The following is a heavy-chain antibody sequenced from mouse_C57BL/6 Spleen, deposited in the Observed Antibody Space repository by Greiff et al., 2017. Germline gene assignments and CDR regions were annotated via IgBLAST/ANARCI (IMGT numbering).Heavy chain of an antibody. J-gene: IGHJ3*01. CDR2: ISYDGSN. Sequence: DVQLQESGPGLVKPSQSLSLTCSVTGYSITSGYYWNWIRQFPGNKLEWRGYISYDGSNNYNPSLKNRISITRDTSKNQFFLKLNSVTTEDTAPYSCARPYYYGSSLWFAYWGQGTLVTVSA. D-gene: IGHD1-1*01. CDR3: ARPYYYGSSLWFAY. V-gene: IGHV3-6*01. CDR1: GYSITSGYY.